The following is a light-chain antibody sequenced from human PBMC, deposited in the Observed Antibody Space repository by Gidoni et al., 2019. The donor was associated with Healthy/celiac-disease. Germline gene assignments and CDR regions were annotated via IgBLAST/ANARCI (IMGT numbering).Light chain of an antibody. V-gene: IGKV1-39*01. CDR1: QSISSY. CDR3: QQSYSTPPCT. J-gene: IGKJ3*01. CDR2: AAS. Sequence: DIQMTQSPSSLSASVGDRVTITCRASQSISSYLNWYQQKPGKAPKLLIYAASSLQSGVPSRYSGSGSGKDFTLTISSLQPEDFATYYCQQSYSTPPCTFGHGTKVDNK.